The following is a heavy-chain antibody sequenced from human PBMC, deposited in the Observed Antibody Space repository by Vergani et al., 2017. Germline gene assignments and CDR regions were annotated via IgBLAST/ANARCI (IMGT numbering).Heavy chain of an antibody. CDR2: ISGSSSYV. V-gene: IGHV3-21*01. J-gene: IGHJ4*02. CDR1: GFSFGDYA. CDR3: ARGLWDCTHIRCSPPSY. Sequence: EVQLVESGGDLVQPGRSLRLSCTASGFSFGDYAMSWVRQAPGKGLEWVASISGSSSYVFYRDSVEGRFTITRDNAKKSVYLQMNSLRAEDTAMYFCARGLWDCTHIRCSPPSYWGQGTQVTVSS. D-gene: IGHD2-8*01.